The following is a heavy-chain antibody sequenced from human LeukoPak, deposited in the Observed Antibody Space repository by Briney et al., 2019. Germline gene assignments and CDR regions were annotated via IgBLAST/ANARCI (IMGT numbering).Heavy chain of an antibody. J-gene: IGHJ4*02. D-gene: IGHD3-22*01. CDR2: ISSGGTYE. CDR1: GFTFSNYA. Sequence: PGGSLRLSCAASGFTFSNYAMHWVRQAPGKGLEWVSLISSGGTYEYYADSVKGRFTISRDNSKNTLYLQLNSLRAEGTAVYYCAKGGRITMIVVVNYFDYWGQGTLVTVSS. CDR3: AKGGRITMIVVVNYFDY. V-gene: IGHV3-30*01.